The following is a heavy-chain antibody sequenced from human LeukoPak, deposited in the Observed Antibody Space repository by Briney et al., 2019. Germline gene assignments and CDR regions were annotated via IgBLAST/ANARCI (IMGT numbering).Heavy chain of an antibody. J-gene: IGHJ6*03. D-gene: IGHD3-3*01. CDR2: IYTSGST. Sequence: SQTLSLTCTVSGGSISSGSYYWSWIRQPAGKGLEWIGRIYTSGSTNYNPSLKSRVTISVDTSKNQFSLKLSSVTAADTAVYYCARVRFYYYYMDAWGKGTTVTVSS. CDR1: GGSISSGSYY. CDR3: ARVRFYYYYMDA. V-gene: IGHV4-61*02.